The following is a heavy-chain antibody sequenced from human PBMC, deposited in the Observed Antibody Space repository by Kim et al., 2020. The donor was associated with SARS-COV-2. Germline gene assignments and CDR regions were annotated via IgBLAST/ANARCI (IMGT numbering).Heavy chain of an antibody. CDR2: IYSGGST. V-gene: IGHV3-66*01. D-gene: IGHD2-15*01. CDR1: GFTVSSNY. Sequence: GGSLRLSCAASGFTVSSNYMSWVRQAPGKGLEWVSVIYSGGSTYYADSVKGRFTISRDNSKNTLYLQMNSLRAEDTAVYYCARLYCSGGSCYWGGWFDPWGQGTLVTVSS. CDR3: ARLYCSGGSCYWGGWFDP. J-gene: IGHJ5*02.